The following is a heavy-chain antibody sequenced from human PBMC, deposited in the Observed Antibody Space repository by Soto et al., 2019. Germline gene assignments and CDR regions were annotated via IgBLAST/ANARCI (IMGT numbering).Heavy chain of an antibody. D-gene: IGHD2-21*01. V-gene: IGHV3-23*05. CDR3: AKDAVYNDGLWLMDH. Sequence: EVQLLESGGGLVQPGGSLRLSCTASGLPHSSFAMMWVRQAPGKGLECVAGIYGSGRGIEYADSVKGRFTISRDNSKNKVYLKMTDLRADDTAVYYCAKDAVYNDGLWLMDHWGQGTQVTVS. CDR2: IYGSGRGI. CDR1: GLPHSSFA. J-gene: IGHJ4*02.